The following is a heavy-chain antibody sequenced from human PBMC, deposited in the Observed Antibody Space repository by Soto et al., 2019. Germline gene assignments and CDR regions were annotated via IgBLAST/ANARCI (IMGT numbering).Heavy chain of an antibody. D-gene: IGHD2-15*01. CDR2: IRGKGDTT. CDR1: GSTFIVMA. Sequence: EVQLLESGGGLVQPGGPLRLSCPPSGSTFIVMAWTWSPQIPVRGRRWFSFIRGKGDTTYYADSVKGRFTISRDNSKNTLYLQMNSLRAEDTAVYFCAKQQGPGTPYYYAMDVWGQGTTVTVSS. V-gene: IGHV3-23*01. J-gene: IGHJ6*02. CDR3: AKQQGPGTPYYYAMDV.